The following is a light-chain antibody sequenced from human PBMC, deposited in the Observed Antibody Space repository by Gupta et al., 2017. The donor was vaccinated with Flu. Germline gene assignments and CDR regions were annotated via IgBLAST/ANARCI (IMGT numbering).Light chain of an antibody. Sequence: QSVLAQPPSASGTPGQRVTITCSGSSSNIGSNAVNWYHQVPGTSPKLLIYGSNQRPSGVPDRFAGSKSGTSASLAIRGLQSEDEADYYCAAWDDSLNGHYVFGTGTKVTVL. V-gene: IGLV1-44*01. CDR1: SSNIGSNA. CDR2: GSN. CDR3: AAWDDSLNGHYV. J-gene: IGLJ1*01.